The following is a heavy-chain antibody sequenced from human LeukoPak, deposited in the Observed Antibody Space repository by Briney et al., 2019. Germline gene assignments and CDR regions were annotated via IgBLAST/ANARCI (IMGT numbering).Heavy chain of an antibody. D-gene: IGHD3-9*01. Sequence: SETLSLTCSVSGASISSSDYFWAWLRQPPGKGLEGIGSIYYSGSNYYNPSLRGRITISIYTPKNPFSVKLTPVTAADTAVYYCAIQDYNALTTHWMGHEGVWGQGTLVTVSS. CDR1: GASISSSDYF. CDR3: AIQDYNALTTHWMGHEGV. J-gene: IGHJ4*02. CDR2: IYYSGSN. V-gene: IGHV4-39*01.